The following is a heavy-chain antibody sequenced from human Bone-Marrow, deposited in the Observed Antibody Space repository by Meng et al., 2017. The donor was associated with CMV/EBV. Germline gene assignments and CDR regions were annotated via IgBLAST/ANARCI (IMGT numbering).Heavy chain of an antibody. CDR1: GYTFTSYY. J-gene: IGHJ4*02. V-gene: IGHV1-46*01. Sequence: ASVKVSCKASGYTFTSYYMHWVRQAPGQGLEWMGIINPSGGSTSYAQKFQGRVTMTRDTSTSTVYMELSSLRSEDTAVYYCARRGDYDFWSGYFFDYWGQGTLVTVSS. CDR2: INPSGGST. D-gene: IGHD3-3*01. CDR3: ARRGDYDFWSGYFFDY.